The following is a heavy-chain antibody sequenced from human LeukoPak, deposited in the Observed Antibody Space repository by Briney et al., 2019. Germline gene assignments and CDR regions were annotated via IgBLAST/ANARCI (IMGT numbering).Heavy chain of an antibody. D-gene: IGHD3-3*01. CDR1: GFTFSSYE. CDR2: ISSSGSTI. CDR3: ARGLVDPPIYYFDY. J-gene: IGHJ4*02. V-gene: IGHV3-48*03. Sequence: QAGGSLRLSCAASGFTFSSYEMNWVRQAPGKGLEWVSYISSSGSTIYYADSVKGRFTISRDNAKNSLYLQMNSLRAEDTAVYYCARGLVDPPIYYFDYWGQGTLVTVSS.